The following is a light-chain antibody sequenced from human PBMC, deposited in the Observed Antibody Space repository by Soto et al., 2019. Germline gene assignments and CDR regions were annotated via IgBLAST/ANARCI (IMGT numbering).Light chain of an antibody. CDR2: DNN. Sequence: QSVLTQPPSVSAAPGQKVTISCSGSSSNIGNNYVSWYQQLPGTAPKLLIYDNNKRPSGIPDRFSGSKSGTSATLGITGLRPGDEADYYCGTGDSTLSANVVFGGGTRLTVL. J-gene: IGLJ2*01. V-gene: IGLV1-51*01. CDR1: SSNIGNNY. CDR3: GTGDSTLSANVV.